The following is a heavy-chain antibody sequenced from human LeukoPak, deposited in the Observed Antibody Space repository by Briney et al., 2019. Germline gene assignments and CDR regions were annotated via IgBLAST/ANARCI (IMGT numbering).Heavy chain of an antibody. J-gene: IGHJ6*03. CDR3: ARGLGSGYPYGSYYYYMDV. CDR1: GYTFTSYA. V-gene: IGHV7-4-1*02. Sequence: ASVKVSCKASGYTFTSYAMNWVRQAPGQGLEWMGWINTNTGNPTYAQGFTGRFVFSLDTSVSTAYLQISSLKAEDTAVYYCARGLGSGYPYGSYYYYMDVWGKGTTVTVSS. D-gene: IGHD5-12*01. CDR2: INTNTGNP.